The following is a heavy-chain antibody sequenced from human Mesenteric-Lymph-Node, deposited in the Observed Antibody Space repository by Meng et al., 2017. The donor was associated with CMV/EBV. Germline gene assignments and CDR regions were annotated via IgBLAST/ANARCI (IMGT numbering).Heavy chain of an antibody. Sequence: LSCAASGFTFSDYYMIWIRQAPGKGLEWVSYISSSGSTIYYADSVKGRFTISRDNAKNSLYLQMNSLRAEDTAVYYCARERQQLGLDYWGQGTLVTVSS. D-gene: IGHD6-13*01. CDR3: ARERQQLGLDY. CDR1: GFTFSDYY. J-gene: IGHJ4*02. CDR2: ISSSGSTI. V-gene: IGHV3-11*01.